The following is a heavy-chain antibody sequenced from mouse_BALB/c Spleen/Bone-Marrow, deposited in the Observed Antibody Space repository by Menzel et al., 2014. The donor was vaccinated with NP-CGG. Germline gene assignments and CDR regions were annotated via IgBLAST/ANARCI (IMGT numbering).Heavy chain of an antibody. V-gene: IGHV7-3*02. Sequence: EVERVGSGLGLVQRWGSRSLSSASSGITFTEYYMSLVRQLPGKPLDWLGFIRHNAIGYTTEYSASVKGRFTIPRANSQSILYIQMNTLRAEDSDNHDSARDINYGYYRSFYFLGAGATAPVSS. CDR2: IRHNAIGYTT. D-gene: IGHD2-2*01. CDR3: ARDINYGYYRSFYF. CDR1: GITFTEYY. J-gene: IGHJ1*01.